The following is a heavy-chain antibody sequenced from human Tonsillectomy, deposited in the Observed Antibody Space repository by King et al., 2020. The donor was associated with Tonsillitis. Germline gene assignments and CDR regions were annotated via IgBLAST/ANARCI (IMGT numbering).Heavy chain of an antibody. V-gene: IGHV3-23*04. D-gene: IGHD5-18*01. CDR2: ISGSGGST. CDR1: GFTFSSSA. J-gene: IGHJ4*02. Sequence: VQRVETGGGLVQPGGSLRLSCAASGFTFSSSAMAWVRQAPGKGPEWVSGISGSGGSTYYADSVKGRFTISRDNTKNTLYLQMNILGAEDTALYYCAKVVSTAMVYYFDYWGQGALVTVSS. CDR3: AKVVSTAMVYYFDY.